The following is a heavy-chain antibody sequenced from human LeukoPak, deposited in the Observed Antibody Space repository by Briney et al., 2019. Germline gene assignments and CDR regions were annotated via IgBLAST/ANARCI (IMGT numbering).Heavy chain of an antibody. V-gene: IGHV1-69*01. D-gene: IGHD6-13*01. CDR2: IIPIFGTA. Sequence: AASVKVSCKASGGTFSSCAISWVRQAPGQGLEWMGGIIPIFGTANYAQKFQGRVTITADESTSTAYMELSSLRSEDTAVYYCARVGIAAAGTYLDYWGQGTLVTVSS. CDR3: ARVGIAAAGTYLDY. CDR1: GGTFSSCA. J-gene: IGHJ4*02.